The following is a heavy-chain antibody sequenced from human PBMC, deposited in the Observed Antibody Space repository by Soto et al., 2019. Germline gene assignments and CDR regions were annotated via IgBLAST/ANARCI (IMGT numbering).Heavy chain of an antibody. CDR1: GFTFSSYG. Sequence: GGSLRLSCAASGFTFSSYGMHWVRQAPGKGLEWVAVISYDGSNKYYADSVKGRFTISRDNSKNTLYLQMNSLRAEDTAVYYCARADIVATICYWGQGTLVTVSS. CDR2: ISYDGSNK. V-gene: IGHV3-30*03. CDR3: ARADIVATICY. D-gene: IGHD5-12*01. J-gene: IGHJ4*02.